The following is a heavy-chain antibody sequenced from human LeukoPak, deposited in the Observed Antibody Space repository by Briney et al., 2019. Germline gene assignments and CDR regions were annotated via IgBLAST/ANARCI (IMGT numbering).Heavy chain of an antibody. D-gene: IGHD1-26*01. Sequence: SQTLSLTCTVSGGSISSGDYYWSWIRQPPGKGLEWIGYIYYSGSTYYNPSLKSRVTISVDTSKNQFSLKLSSVTAADTAVYYCARELRADSGSYSWAADWSDPWGQGTLVTVSS. CDR2: IYYSGST. J-gene: IGHJ5*02. CDR3: ARELRADSGSYSWAADWSDP. V-gene: IGHV4-30-4*08. CDR1: GGSISSGDYY.